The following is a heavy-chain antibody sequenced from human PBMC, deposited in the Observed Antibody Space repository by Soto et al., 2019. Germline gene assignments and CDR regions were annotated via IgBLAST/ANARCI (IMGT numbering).Heavy chain of an antibody. V-gene: IGHV4-4*02. D-gene: IGHD4-4*01. Sequence: QVHLQESGPGLVKPSGTLSLTCAVSGGSISSTKWWTWVRQPPGKGLEWIAEISNSEGSNYNPSLKRRVAMSLDNSKNQFSLRLSSVTAADTAVYYCATQTISYTWDVWGQGTTVTVS. CDR1: GGSISSTKW. J-gene: IGHJ6*02. CDR2: ISNSEGS. CDR3: ATQTISYTWDV.